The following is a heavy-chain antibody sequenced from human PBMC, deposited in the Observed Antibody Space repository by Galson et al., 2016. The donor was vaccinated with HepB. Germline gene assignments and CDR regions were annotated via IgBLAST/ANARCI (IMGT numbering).Heavy chain of an antibody. CDR3: ARHLKIQLWLRGNWFDP. CDR1: GGSISSSSYY. Sequence: ETLSLTCTVSGGSISSSSYYWGWIRQPPGKGLEWIGSIYYSGSTYYNPSLKSRLTISVDTSKNQFSLKLSSVTAADTAVYYCARHLKIQLWLRGNWFDPWGQGTLVTVSS. J-gene: IGHJ5*02. D-gene: IGHD5-18*01. CDR2: IYYSGST. V-gene: IGHV4-39*01.